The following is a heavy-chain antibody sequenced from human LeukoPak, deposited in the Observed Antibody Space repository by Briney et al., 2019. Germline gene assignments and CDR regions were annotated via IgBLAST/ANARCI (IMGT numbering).Heavy chain of an antibody. J-gene: IGHJ4*02. D-gene: IGHD3-22*01. V-gene: IGHV1-69*04. CDR1: GGTFSSYA. CDR3: ARAEYYYDSSGSPFDY. CDR2: IIPIFGIA. Sequence: SVKVSCKASGGTFSSYAISWVRQAPGQGLEWMGSIIPIFGIANYAQKFQGRVTITADKSTSTAYMELSSLRSEDTAVYYCARAEYYYDSSGSPFDYWGQGTLVTVSS.